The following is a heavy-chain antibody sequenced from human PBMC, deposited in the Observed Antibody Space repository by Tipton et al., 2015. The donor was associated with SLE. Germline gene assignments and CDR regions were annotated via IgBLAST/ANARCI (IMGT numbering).Heavy chain of an antibody. Sequence: RSLRLSCAASGFTFSSYGMHWVRQAPGKGLEWVAVIWYDGSNKYYADSVKGRFTISRDNSKNTLYLQMNSLRAEDTAVYYCAREWKAVVVVIAIWGYMDVWGKGTTVTVSS. J-gene: IGHJ6*03. CDR2: IWYDGSNK. CDR3: AREWKAVVVVIAIWGYMDV. CDR1: GFTFSSYG. V-gene: IGHV3-33*01. D-gene: IGHD2-21*01.